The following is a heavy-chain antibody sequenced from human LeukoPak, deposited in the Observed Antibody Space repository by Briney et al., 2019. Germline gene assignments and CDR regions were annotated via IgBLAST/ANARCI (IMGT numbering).Heavy chain of an antibody. CDR1: GGSFSGYY. J-gene: IGHJ3*02. D-gene: IGHD3-22*01. Sequence: PSETLSLTCAVYGGSFSGYYWSWIRQPPGKGLEWIGEINHSGSTNYNPSLKSRVTISVDTPKNQFSLKLTSVTAADTAVYYCARDPTYYYDSSGYTQDRDAFGIWGQGTMVTVSS. CDR2: INHSGST. V-gene: IGHV4-34*01. CDR3: ARDPTYYYDSSGYTQDRDAFGI.